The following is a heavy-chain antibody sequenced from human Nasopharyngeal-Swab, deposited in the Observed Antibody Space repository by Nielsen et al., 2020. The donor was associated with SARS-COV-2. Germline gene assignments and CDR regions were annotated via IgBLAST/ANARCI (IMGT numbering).Heavy chain of an antibody. V-gene: IGHV4-34*01. CDR2: INHSGST. CDR3: ARGLCGAVAGILLSYYYYYYMDV. J-gene: IGHJ6*03. D-gene: IGHD6-19*01. Sequence: WIRQPPGQGLEWIGEINHSGSTNYNPSLKSRVTISVDTSKNQFSLKLRSVTAADTAVYYCARGLCGAVAGILLSYYYYYYMDVWGKGTTVTVSS.